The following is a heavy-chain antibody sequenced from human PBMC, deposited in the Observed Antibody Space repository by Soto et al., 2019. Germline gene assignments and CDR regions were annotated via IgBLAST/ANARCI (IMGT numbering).Heavy chain of an antibody. Sequence: EVQLVESGGGLVQPGGSLRLSCAASGFTFSSYAMHWVRQAPGKGLEYVSAISSNGGSTYYATSEKGRFTISRANSKNTLSRQTASLPAEALAVYYCARWPGSYFDFWGQGTLVTVSS. CDR3: ARWPGSYFDF. CDR1: GFTFSSYA. J-gene: IGHJ4*02. V-gene: IGHV3-64*01. CDR2: ISSNGGST.